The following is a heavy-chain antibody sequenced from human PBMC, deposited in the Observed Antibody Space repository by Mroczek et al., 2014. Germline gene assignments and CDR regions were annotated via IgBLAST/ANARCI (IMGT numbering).Heavy chain of an antibody. D-gene: IGHD3-22*01. J-gene: IGHJ2*01. CDR1: GFTFSSYG. CDR3: ARTVNYYDSSSNWYFDL. CDR2: IWYDGSNK. Sequence: QVQLVQSGGGVVQPGRSLRLSCAASGFTFSSYGMHWVRQAPGKGLEWVAVIWYDGSNKYYADSVKGRFTISRDNSKNTLYLQMNSLRAEDTAVYYCARTVNYYDSSSNWYFDLVGPWPPWS. V-gene: IGHV3-33*01.